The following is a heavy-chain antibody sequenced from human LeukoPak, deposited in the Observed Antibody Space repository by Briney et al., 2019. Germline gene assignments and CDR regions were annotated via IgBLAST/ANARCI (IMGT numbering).Heavy chain of an antibody. V-gene: IGHV4-61*02. CDR2: IYTSGST. J-gene: IGHJ4*02. Sequence: SETLSLTCTVSGGSISSGSYYWSWIRQPAGKGLEWIGRIYTSGSTNYNPSLKSRVTISVDTSKNQFSLKLSSVTAADTAVYYCARTTLSAGYFDYWGQGTLVTVSS. CDR3: ARTTLSAGYFDY. D-gene: IGHD1-1*01. CDR1: GGSISSGSYY.